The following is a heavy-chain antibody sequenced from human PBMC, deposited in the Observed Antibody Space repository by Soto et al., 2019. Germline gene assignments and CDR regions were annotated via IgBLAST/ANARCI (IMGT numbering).Heavy chain of an antibody. CDR2: ISSSSSPI. V-gene: IGHV3-48*02. J-gene: IGHJ5*02. CDR3: AREFWPLNWFDP. D-gene: IGHD3-3*01. Sequence: GGSLRLSCAASGYTFSTYSMNWVRQAPGKGLEWVSYISSSSSPIYYADSVKGRFTISRDNAKNSLYLQMNSLRDEDTAVYYCAREFWPLNWFDPWGQGTLVTVSS. CDR1: GYTFSTYS.